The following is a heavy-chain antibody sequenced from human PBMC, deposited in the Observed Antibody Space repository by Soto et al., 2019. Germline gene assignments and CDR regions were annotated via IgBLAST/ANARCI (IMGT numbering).Heavy chain of an antibody. CDR3: ARDLYSSGWYGDY. J-gene: IGHJ4*02. CDR2: IWYDGSNK. Sequence: QVQLVESGGGVVQPGRALRISCEASGFTFSSYGMHWVRQAPGKGLEWVAAIWYDGSNKYYADSVKGRFTISRDNSKNTLYLQMNSLRAEDTAVYYCARDLYSSGWYGDYWGQGTLVTVSS. D-gene: IGHD6-19*01. V-gene: IGHV3-33*01. CDR1: GFTFSSYG.